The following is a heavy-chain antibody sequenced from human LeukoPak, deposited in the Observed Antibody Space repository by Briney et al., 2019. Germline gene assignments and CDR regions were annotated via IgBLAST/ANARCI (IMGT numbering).Heavy chain of an antibody. CDR2: INSDGSST. D-gene: IGHD3-9*01. V-gene: IGHV3-74*01. Sequence: GGSLRLSCAASGFTSSSYWMHWVRQAPGKGLVWVSRINSDGSSTSYADSVKGRFTISRDNAKNTLYLQMNSLRAEDTAVYYCARGPPPSYDILTGYYYYYYYMDVWGKGTTVTVSS. J-gene: IGHJ6*03. CDR1: GFTSSSYW. CDR3: ARGPPPSYDILTGYYYYYYYMDV.